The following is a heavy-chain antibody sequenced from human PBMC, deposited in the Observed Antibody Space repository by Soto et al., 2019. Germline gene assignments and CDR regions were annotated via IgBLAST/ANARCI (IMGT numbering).Heavy chain of an antibody. Sequence: SETLSLTCAVYGGSFSGYYWSWIRQPPGKGLEWIGEINHSGSTNYNPSLKSRVTISVDTSKNQFSLKLSSVTAADTAVYYCARATNCGGDCYPLYYFDYWGQGTLVTVSS. CDR1: GGSFSGYY. J-gene: IGHJ4*02. D-gene: IGHD2-21*02. V-gene: IGHV4-34*01. CDR2: INHSGST. CDR3: ARATNCGGDCYPLYYFDY.